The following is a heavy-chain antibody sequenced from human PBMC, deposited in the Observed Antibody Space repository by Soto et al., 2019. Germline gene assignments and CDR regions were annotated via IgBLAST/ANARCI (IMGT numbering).Heavy chain of an antibody. V-gene: IGHV3-33*01. CDR1: GFTFSSYG. CDR2: IWYDGSNK. J-gene: IGHJ3*02. D-gene: IGHD4-17*01. Sequence: GGSLRLSCAASGFTFSSYGMHWVRQAPGKGLEWVAVIWYDGSNKYYADSVKGRFTISRDNSKNTLYLQMNSLRAEDTAVYYCAIDYGGTDAFDIWGQGTMVTVSS. CDR3: AIDYGGTDAFDI.